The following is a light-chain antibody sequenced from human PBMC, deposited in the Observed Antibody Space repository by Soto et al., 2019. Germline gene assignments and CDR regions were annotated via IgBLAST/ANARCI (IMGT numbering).Light chain of an antibody. J-gene: IGKJ1*01. CDR2: GAS. Sequence: EIVMTQSPATLSVSPGERATLSCRASQSVNSNLAWYQQKPGQAPRLLIYGASTRATGIPARFSGSGSWTEFTLTISSVQSEDFAVYYCQQYNNWPPVTFGQGTKVELK. CDR3: QQYNNWPPVT. V-gene: IGKV3-15*01. CDR1: QSVNSN.